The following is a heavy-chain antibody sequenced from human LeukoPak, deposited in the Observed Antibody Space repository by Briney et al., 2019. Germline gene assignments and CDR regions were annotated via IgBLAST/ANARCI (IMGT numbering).Heavy chain of an antibody. J-gene: IGHJ4*02. CDR1: GGTFSSYA. CDR2: IIPILGIA. Sequence: ASVKVSCKASGGTFSSYAISWVRQAPGQGLEWMGRIIPILGIANYAQKFQGRVTITADKSTSTAYMELSSLRSEDTAVYYCARDSGAGKVQPFDYWGQGTLVTVSS. V-gene: IGHV1-69*04. CDR3: ARDSGAGKVQPFDY. D-gene: IGHD1-1*01.